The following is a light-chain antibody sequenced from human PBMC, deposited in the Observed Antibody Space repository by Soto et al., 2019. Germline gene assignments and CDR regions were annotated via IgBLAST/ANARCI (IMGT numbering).Light chain of an antibody. CDR1: QSFSIY. CDR3: QQRSNWPPT. CDR2: DAS. V-gene: IGKV3-11*01. Sequence: DIVLTQSPATLFLSPGERATLSCRASQSFSIYLAWYQQKPGQAPRLLIYDASNRATGIPARFSGSGSGIDFTLTISSLEPEDFAVYYCQQRSNWPPTFGQGTKVEIK. J-gene: IGKJ1*01.